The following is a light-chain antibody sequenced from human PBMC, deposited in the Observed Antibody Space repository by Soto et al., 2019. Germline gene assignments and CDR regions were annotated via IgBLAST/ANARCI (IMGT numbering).Light chain of an antibody. CDR2: GAS. CDR3: LQGHNWPLT. CDR1: QSSNSE. V-gene: IGKV3-15*01. Sequence: EIVMTQSPATLSLSPGERAALSCRASQSSNSELAWYQQKPGQPPRLLIYGASTRATGVPARFTGSESGSEFTLTISGLQSEDFAVYYCLQGHNWPLTFGQGTRLEI. J-gene: IGKJ2*01.